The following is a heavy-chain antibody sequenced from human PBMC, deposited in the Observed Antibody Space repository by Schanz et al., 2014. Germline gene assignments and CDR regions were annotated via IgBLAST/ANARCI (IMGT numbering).Heavy chain of an antibody. Sequence: QLVESGGGVVQPGRSLRLSCAASGFTFSNYGMHWVRQAPGKGLEWVAVISYDGSDKFYADSVKGRFTISRDNSNNTLSLQMNSLRNEDTAVYYCAKDRGGDYEVSYYYGMDVWGQGTTVTVSS. CDR3: AKDRGGDYEVSYYYGMDV. D-gene: IGHD4-17*01. CDR2: ISYDGSDK. CDR1: GFTFSNYG. V-gene: IGHV3-30*18. J-gene: IGHJ6*02.